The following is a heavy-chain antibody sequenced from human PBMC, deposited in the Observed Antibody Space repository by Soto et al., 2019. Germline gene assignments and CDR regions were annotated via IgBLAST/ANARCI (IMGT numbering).Heavy chain of an antibody. CDR3: ARHSYYDFWSGSGDQDWFDP. Sequence: HGESLKISCKGSGYSFTSYWISWVRQMPGKGLEWMERIDPSDSYTNYSPSFQGHVTISADKSISTAYLQWSSLKASDTAMYYCARHSYYDFWSGSGDQDWFDPWGQGTLVTVSS. CDR1: GYSFTSYW. CDR2: IDPSDSYT. J-gene: IGHJ5*02. D-gene: IGHD3-3*01. V-gene: IGHV5-10-1*01.